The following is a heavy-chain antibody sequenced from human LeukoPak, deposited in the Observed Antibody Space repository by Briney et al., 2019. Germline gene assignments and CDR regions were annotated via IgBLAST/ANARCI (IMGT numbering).Heavy chain of an antibody. J-gene: IGHJ5*02. CDR3: ARHDGYSYGYDWFDP. V-gene: IGHV4-34*01. Sequence: SETLSLTCAVYGGSSSGYYWSWFRQPPGKGLEWIGEINHSGSTNYNPSLKSRVTISVDTSKNQFSLKLSSVTAADTAVYYCARHDGYSYGYDWFDPWGQGTLVTVSS. CDR1: GGSSSGYY. CDR2: INHSGST. D-gene: IGHD5-18*01.